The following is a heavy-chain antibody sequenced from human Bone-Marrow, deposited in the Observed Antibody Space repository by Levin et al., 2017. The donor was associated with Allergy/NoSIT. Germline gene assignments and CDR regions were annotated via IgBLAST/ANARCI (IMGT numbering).Heavy chain of an antibody. CDR2: ISYSGGP. D-gene: IGHD2-2*01. CDR1: GGSVSFYY. CDR3: TRSLGYCDSSTCYGSWFDP. Sequence: SETLSLTCTVSGGSVSFYYWTWIRQAPGKGLEWIGYISYSGGPTYNPSLKSRVTITADKSKNTFPLKLTSVTAADTAVYYCTRSLGYCDSSTCYGSWFDPWGQGTLVTVSS. J-gene: IGHJ5*02. V-gene: IGHV4-59*02.